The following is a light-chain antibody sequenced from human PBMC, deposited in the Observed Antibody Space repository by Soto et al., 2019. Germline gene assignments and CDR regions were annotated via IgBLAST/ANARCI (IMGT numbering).Light chain of an antibody. J-gene: IGLJ2*01. CDR1: SSDVGRYHL. V-gene: IGLV2-23*02. Sequence: QSALTQPASVSRSPGQSITISCTGSSSDVGRYHLVFWYQQHPGKAPKVLISEVNRRPSGVSDRFSVSKSGHTASRTISGLQAEDGANYYCCSYAGDSTSIFCGGTTRTVL. CDR3: CSYAGDSTSI. CDR2: EVN.